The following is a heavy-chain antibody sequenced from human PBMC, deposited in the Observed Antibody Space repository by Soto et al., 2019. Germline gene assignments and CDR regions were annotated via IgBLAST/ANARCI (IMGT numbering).Heavy chain of an antibody. Sequence: QVQLVQSGAEVKKPGSSVKVSCKASGGTFSSYTISWVRQAPGQGLEWMGRIIPILGIANYAQKFQGRVTITADKSTSTAYMELSSLRSEDTAVYYCASGYCSGGSCPAGFDPWGQGTLVTVSS. CDR3: ASGYCSGGSCPAGFDP. CDR1: GGTFSSYT. V-gene: IGHV1-69*02. D-gene: IGHD2-15*01. J-gene: IGHJ5*02. CDR2: IIPILGIA.